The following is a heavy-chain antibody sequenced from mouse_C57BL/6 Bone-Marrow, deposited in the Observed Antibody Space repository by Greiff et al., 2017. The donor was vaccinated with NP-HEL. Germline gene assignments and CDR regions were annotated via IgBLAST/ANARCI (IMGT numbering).Heavy chain of an antibody. CDR1: GFTFSDYG. Sequence: VQLVESGGGLVKPGGSLKLSCAASGFTFSDYGMHWVRQAPEKGLEWVAYISSGSSTIYYADTVKGRFTISRDNAKNTLFLQMTSLRSEDTAMYYCARPSYDGYLWFAYWGQGTLVTVSA. D-gene: IGHD2-3*01. J-gene: IGHJ3*01. V-gene: IGHV5-17*01. CDR2: ISSGSSTI. CDR3: ARPSYDGYLWFAY.